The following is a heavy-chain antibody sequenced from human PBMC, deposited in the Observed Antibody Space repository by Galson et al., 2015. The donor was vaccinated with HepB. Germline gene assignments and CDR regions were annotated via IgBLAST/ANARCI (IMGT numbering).Heavy chain of an antibody. D-gene: IGHD3-16*01. CDR2: IDPGDSDA. V-gene: IGHV5-51*01. CDR1: GYSFTDYW. J-gene: IGHJ4*02. CDR3: ARVRGADPLGFDY. Sequence: SGAEVKKPGESLKISCKGSGYSFTDYWIGWVRQMPGKGLEWMGIIDPGDSDARYSPSFHGQVTISADESISTAYVQWSSLKASDTAMYYCARVRGADPLGFDYWGQGTLVTVSS.